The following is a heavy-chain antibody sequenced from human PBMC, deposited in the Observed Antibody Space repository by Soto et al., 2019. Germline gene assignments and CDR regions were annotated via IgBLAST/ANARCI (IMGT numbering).Heavy chain of an antibody. CDR2: INHSGST. V-gene: IGHV4-34*01. CDR3: ARDADTSRHYSFFDY. J-gene: IGHJ4*02. Sequence: PSETLSLTCAVYGGSFSGYYWTWIRQPPGTGLEWIGEINHSGSTNYNPSLKSRVTISVDTSKDQFSLKLSSVTAEDTAVYYCARDADTSRHYSFFDYWGRGTLVTVSS. D-gene: IGHD3-22*01. CDR1: GGSFSGYY.